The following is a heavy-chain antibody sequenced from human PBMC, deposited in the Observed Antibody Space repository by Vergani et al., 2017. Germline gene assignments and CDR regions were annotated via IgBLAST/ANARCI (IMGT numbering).Heavy chain of an antibody. Sequence: QVQLQESGPGLVKPSQTLSLTCTVSGGSISGGDFFWSWTRQPPGKGLEWVGYIHYSGRTYYNPSLKSRISISVDTSKNQFSLKLSSVTAADTAVYYCARAXYYYGSGSYPWFDPWGQGTLVTVSS. CDR1: GGSISGGDFF. D-gene: IGHD3-10*01. CDR2: IHYSGRT. J-gene: IGHJ5*02. CDR3: ARAXYYYGSGSYPWFDP. V-gene: IGHV4-30-4*08.